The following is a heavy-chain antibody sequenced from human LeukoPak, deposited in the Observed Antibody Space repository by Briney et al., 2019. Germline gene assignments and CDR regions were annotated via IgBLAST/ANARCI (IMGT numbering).Heavy chain of an antibody. D-gene: IGHD2-2*01. CDR1: GFTFDDYA. Sequence: GRSLRLSCAASGFTFDDYAMHWVRQAPGKGLEWVSGISWNSGSIGYADSVKGRFTISRDNAKNPLYLQMNSLRAEDTAVYYCARYYCTSTTCYLFDYWGQGTLVTVSS. J-gene: IGHJ4*02. V-gene: IGHV3-9*01. CDR3: ARYYCTSTTCYLFDY. CDR2: ISWNSGSI.